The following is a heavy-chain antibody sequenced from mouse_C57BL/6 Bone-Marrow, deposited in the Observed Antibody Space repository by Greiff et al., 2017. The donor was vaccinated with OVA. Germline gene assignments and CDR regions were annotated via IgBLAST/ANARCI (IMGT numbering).Heavy chain of an antibody. D-gene: IGHD1-1*01. V-gene: IGHV1-54*01. Sequence: VKLQESGAELVRPGTSVKVSCKASGYAFTNYLIEWVKQRPGQGLEWIGVINPGSGGTNYNEKFKGKATLTADKSSSTAYMQLSSLTSEDSAVYFCASLIYYGSSLYAMDYWGQGPSVTVSS. CDR2: INPGSGGT. CDR1: GYAFTNYL. CDR3: ASLIYYGSSLYAMDY. J-gene: IGHJ4*01.